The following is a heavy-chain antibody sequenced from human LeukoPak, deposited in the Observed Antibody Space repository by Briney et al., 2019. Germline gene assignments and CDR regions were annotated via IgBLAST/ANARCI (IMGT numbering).Heavy chain of an antibody. CDR1: GFTFSSYS. Sequence: GGSLRLSCAASGFTFSSYSMNWVRQAPGKGLEWVSSISSSSGYIYYADSVKGRFTISRDNAKNSLYLQMNSLRAEDTAVYYCARDFGFPEQDGYNTWGQGTLVTVSS. CDR2: ISSSSGYI. CDR3: ARDFGFPEQDGYNT. V-gene: IGHV3-21*01. J-gene: IGHJ5*02. D-gene: IGHD5-24*01.